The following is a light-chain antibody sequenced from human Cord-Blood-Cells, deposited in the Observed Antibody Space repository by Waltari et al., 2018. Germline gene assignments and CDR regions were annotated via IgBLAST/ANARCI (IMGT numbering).Light chain of an antibody. CDR2: DAS. CDR1: QSISSS. CDR3: QQYNSYSQT. V-gene: IGKV1-5*01. J-gene: IGKJ1*01. Sequence: DLQMTQSPSTLSASVGDRVTITCQASQSISSSLAEYQQKPGKAPKLLIYDASSLESGVPSRFSGSGSGTEFTLTISSLQPDDFATYYCQQYNSYSQTFGQGTKVEIK.